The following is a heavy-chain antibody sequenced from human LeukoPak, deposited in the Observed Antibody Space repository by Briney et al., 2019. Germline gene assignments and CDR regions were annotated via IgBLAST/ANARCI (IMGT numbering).Heavy chain of an antibody. CDR1: GGSISSSSYY. D-gene: IGHD3-3*01. Sequence: SETLSLTCTVSGGSISSSSYYWGWIRQPPGKGLEWIGSIYYSGSTYYNPSLKSRVTISVDTSKNQFSLKLSSVTAADTAVYYCASQYDFWSGLTNYYYGMDVWGQGTTVTVSS. CDR2: IYYSGST. V-gene: IGHV4-39*01. CDR3: ASQYDFWSGLTNYYYGMDV. J-gene: IGHJ6*02.